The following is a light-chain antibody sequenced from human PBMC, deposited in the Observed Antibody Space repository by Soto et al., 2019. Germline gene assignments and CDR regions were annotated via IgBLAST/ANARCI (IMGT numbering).Light chain of an antibody. CDR1: SGHSSYA. CDR3: QTWVTGIVV. J-gene: IGLJ2*01. CDR2: LNSDGSH. Sequence: QSVLTQSPSASASLGASVKLICTLSSGHSSYAIAWHQQQPEKGPRYLMKLNSDGSHSKGDGIPDRFSGSSSGAERYLTISSLQSEDEADYYCQTWVTGIVVFGGGTKLTVL. V-gene: IGLV4-69*01.